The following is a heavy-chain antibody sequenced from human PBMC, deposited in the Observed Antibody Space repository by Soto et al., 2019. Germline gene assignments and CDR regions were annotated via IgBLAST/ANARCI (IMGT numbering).Heavy chain of an antibody. CDR2: IYYSGST. Sequence: HSETPSISCTVCGGSISSYYWSWIRQHPGKGLEWIGYIYYSGSTNYNPSLKSRVTISVDTSKNQFSLKLSSVTAADTAVYYCARDRGSRDYYGSGNYYYGMDVWGQGTTVTVSS. D-gene: IGHD3-10*01. CDR3: ARDRGSRDYYGSGNYYYGMDV. V-gene: IGHV4-59*01. CDR1: GGSISSYY. J-gene: IGHJ6*02.